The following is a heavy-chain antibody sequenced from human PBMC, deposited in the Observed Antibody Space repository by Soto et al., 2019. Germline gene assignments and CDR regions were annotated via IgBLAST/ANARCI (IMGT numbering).Heavy chain of an antibody. CDR2: ISGSGGGT. CDR3: ATPGDTSSWYYLDH. CDR1: GFTFSTYA. D-gene: IGHD6-13*01. J-gene: IGHJ4*02. V-gene: IGHV3-23*01. Sequence: EVQLLESGGGLVQPGGSLRLSCAASGFTFSTYAMNWVRQAPGKGLEWVSGISGSGGGTYYADSVKGRFTISRDTSKNTLYLQMNSLRAEDTAVYYSATPGDTSSWYYLDHWGQGTLVTVSS.